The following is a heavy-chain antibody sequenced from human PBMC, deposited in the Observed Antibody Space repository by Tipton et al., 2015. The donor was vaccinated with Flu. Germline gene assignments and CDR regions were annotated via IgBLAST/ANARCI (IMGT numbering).Heavy chain of an antibody. CDR3: ARERRDGGYDPFDY. D-gene: IGHD5-12*01. CDR2: IYYSGST. J-gene: IGHJ4*02. CDR1: GDSISSYY. Sequence: TLSLTCTVSGDSISSYYWSWIRQPPGKGLEWIGYIYYSGSTNYNPSLKSRVTISVDTSKNQFSLKLSSVTAADTAVYYCARERRDGGYDPFDYWGQGTLVTVSS. V-gene: IGHV4-59*01.